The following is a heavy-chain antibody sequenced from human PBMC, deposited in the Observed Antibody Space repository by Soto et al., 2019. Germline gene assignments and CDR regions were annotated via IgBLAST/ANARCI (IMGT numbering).Heavy chain of an antibody. Sequence: ASVKVSCKASGYTFTSYGISWVRQAPGQGLGWMGWISAYNGNTNYAQKIQGRVTMTTDTSTSTAYMELRSLRSDDTAVYYCAREYYYGSGSYYNFGMDVWGQGTMVTVSS. V-gene: IGHV1-18*01. CDR3: AREYYYGSGSYYNFGMDV. J-gene: IGHJ6*02. D-gene: IGHD3-10*01. CDR2: ISAYNGNT. CDR1: GYTFTSYG.